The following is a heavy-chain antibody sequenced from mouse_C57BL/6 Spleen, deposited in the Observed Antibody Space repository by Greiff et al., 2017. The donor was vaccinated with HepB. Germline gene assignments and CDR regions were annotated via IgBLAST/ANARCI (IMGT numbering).Heavy chain of an antibody. CDR1: GFSLTSYG. D-gene: IGHD2-5*01. CDR2: IWSDGST. J-gene: IGHJ4*01. V-gene: IGHV2-6-1*01. Sequence: QVQLKESGPGLVAPSQSLSITCTVSGFSLTSYGVHWVRQPPGKGLEWLVVIWSDGSTTYNSALKSRLSISKDNSKSQVFLKMNSLQTDDTAMYYCARHYYSNRYAMDYWGQGTSVTVSS. CDR3: ARHYYSNRYAMDY.